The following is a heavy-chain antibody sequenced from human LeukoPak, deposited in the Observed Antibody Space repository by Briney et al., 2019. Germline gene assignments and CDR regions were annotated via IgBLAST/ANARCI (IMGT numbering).Heavy chain of an antibody. V-gene: IGHV3-30*04. Sequence: QPGTSLRLSCATSGFTFRTSGVHWVRQAPGKGLEWVALMSSDGINTYYADSVKGRFTVSRDSSKDILYLQMSSLRADDTAIYYCAKDHAGSGRAFEYWGQGTLVTVSS. D-gene: IGHD3-10*01. CDR2: MSSDGINT. CDR3: AKDHAGSGRAFEY. J-gene: IGHJ4*02. CDR1: GFTFRTSG.